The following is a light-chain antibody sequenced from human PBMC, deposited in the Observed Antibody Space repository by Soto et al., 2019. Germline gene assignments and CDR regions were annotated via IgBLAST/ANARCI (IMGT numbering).Light chain of an antibody. CDR3: SSYTTSNTRGGV. V-gene: IGLV2-14*01. J-gene: IGLJ2*01. Sequence: QSALTQPASVSGSPGQSITISCTGTSSDVGAYNFVSWYQLLPGTAPKLMIYDVTNRPSGVSDRFSGSKSGNTASLTISGLQAEDEADYYCSSYTTSNTRGGVFGGGTKLTVL. CDR2: DVT. CDR1: SSDVGAYNF.